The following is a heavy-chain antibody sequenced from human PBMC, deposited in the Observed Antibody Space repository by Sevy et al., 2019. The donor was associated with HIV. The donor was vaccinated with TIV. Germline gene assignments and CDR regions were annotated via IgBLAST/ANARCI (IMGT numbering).Heavy chain of an antibody. V-gene: IGHV3-48*01. CDR3: ARQGLSDFNWNYAY. CDR2: IDSSSRTI. D-gene: IGHD1-7*01. J-gene: IGHJ4*02. Sequence: GGSLRLSCVASGFTFSSYSMNWLRQAPGKGLEWVAYIDSSSRTIYYADSVKGGFTISRENAKNSLYLQMNSLRAEDTSVYYCARQGLSDFNWNYAYWGQGTLVTVSS. CDR1: GFTFSSYS.